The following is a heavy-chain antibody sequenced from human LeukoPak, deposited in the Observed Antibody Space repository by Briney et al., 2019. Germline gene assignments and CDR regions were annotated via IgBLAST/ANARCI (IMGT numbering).Heavy chain of an antibody. V-gene: IGHV4-34*01. CDR3: ARRGGAAAAGSNWFDP. Sequence: PSETLSLTCAVYGGSFSGYYWSWIRQPPGKGLEGIGEINHSGSTNYNPSLKSRVTISVDTSKNQFSLKLSSVTAADTAVYYCARRGGAAAAGSNWFDPWGQGTLVTVSS. CDR1: GGSFSGYY. CDR2: INHSGST. J-gene: IGHJ5*02. D-gene: IGHD6-13*01.